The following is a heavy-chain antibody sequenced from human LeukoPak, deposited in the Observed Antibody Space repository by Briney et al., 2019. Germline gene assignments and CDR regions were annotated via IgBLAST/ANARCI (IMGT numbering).Heavy chain of an antibody. CDR2: ISGSGGST. CDR3: AKDVHYYDSSGYWDY. V-gene: IGHV3-23*01. CDR1: GFTFSSYA. J-gene: IGHJ4*02. Sequence: GGSLRLSCAASGFTFSSYAMGWVRQAPGKGLEWVSAISGSGGSTYYADSVKGRFTISRDNSKNTLYLQMNSLRAEDTAVYYCAKDVHYYDSSGYWDYWGQGTLVTVSS. D-gene: IGHD3-22*01.